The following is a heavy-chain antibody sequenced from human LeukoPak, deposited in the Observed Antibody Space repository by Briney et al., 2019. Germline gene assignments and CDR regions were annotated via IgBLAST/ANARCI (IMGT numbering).Heavy chain of an antibody. J-gene: IGHJ4*02. CDR2: IYYSGST. D-gene: IGHD6-19*01. CDR3: ARLYSSGWYEGDY. CDR1: GGSISSYY. Sequence: NPSETLFLTCTVSGGSISSYYWSWIRQPPGKGLEWIGSIYYSGSTYYNPSLKSRVTISVDTSKNQFSLKLSSVTAADTAVYYCARLYSSGWYEGDYWGQGTLVTVSS. V-gene: IGHV4-59*08.